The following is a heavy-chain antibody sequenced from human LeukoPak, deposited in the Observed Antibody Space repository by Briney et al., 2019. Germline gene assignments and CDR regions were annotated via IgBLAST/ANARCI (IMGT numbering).Heavy chain of an antibody. J-gene: IGHJ6*03. D-gene: IGHD2-2*01. CDR1: GYTFTRYY. Sequence: ASVKVSCKASGYTFTRYYMHWVRQAPGQGLEWMGRINPNSGGTNYAQKFQGRVTMTRDTSISTAYMELSRLRSDDTAVYYCARPNIVVVPAGDYYYYMDVWGKGTTVTVSS. CDR3: ARPNIVVVPAGDYYYYMDV. CDR2: INPNSGGT. V-gene: IGHV1-2*06.